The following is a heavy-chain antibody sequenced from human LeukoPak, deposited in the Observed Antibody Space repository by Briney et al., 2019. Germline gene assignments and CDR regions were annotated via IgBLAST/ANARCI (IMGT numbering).Heavy chain of an antibody. CDR1: GFTFSSYA. Sequence: PGGSLRLSCAASGFTFSSYAMSWVRQAPGKGLEWVSAISGSGGSTYYADSVKGRFTISRDNSKNTLYLQMNSLRAEDTAVYYCARDWRYGDWNDAFDIWGQGTMVTVSS. J-gene: IGHJ3*02. CDR3: ARDWRYGDWNDAFDI. CDR2: ISGSGGST. V-gene: IGHV3-23*01. D-gene: IGHD4-17*01.